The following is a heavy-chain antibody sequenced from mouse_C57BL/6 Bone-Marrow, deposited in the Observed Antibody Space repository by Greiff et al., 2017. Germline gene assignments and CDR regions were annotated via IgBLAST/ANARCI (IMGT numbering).Heavy chain of an antibody. D-gene: IGHD1-1*01. CDR2: INPGSGGT. CDR1: GYAFTNYL. J-gene: IGHJ4*01. Sequence: VQLQQSGAELVRPGTSVKVSCKASGYAFTNYLIEWVKQRPGPGLEWIGVINPGSGGTNYNEKFKGKATLTADKSSSTAYMQLSSLTSEDSAVYFCARGVLRGDYWGQGTSVTVSS. CDR3: ARGVLRGDY. V-gene: IGHV1-54*01.